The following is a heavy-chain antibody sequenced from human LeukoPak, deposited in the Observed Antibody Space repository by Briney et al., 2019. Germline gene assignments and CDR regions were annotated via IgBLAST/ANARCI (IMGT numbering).Heavy chain of an antibody. CDR3: ARPIAARPLPFDY. CDR1: GFTFSDYY. Sequence: GGSLRLSCAASGFTFSDYYMSWIRQAPGKGLEWVSYISSSGSTIYYADSVKGRFTISRDNAKNSLYLQVNSLRAEDTAVYYCARPIAARPLPFDYWGQGTLVTVSS. J-gene: IGHJ4*02. V-gene: IGHV3-11*01. D-gene: IGHD6-6*01. CDR2: ISSSGSTI.